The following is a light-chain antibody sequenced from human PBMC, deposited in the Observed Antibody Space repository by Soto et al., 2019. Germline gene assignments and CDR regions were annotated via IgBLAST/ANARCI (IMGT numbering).Light chain of an antibody. CDR2: GAS. CDR1: QSVSSIS. V-gene: IGKV3-20*01. J-gene: IGKJ1*01. CDR3: QQFGSSPPWT. Sequence: EIVLTQSPGTLSLSPGERATLSCRASQSVSSISLVWYQQKPGQAPRLLISGASSRATGIPDRFSGSGSGTDFTLTIGRLEPEDFAVYYCQQFGSSPPWTFGQGTKVEIK.